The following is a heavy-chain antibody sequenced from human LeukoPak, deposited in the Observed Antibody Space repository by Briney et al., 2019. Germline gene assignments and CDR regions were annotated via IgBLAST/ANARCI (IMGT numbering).Heavy chain of an antibody. D-gene: IGHD5-18*01. Sequence: SETLSLTCAVYGGSFSGYYWSWIRQPPGKGLEWIGEINHSGSTNYNPSLKSRATISVDTSKNQFSLKLSSVTAADTAVYYCARSRIQLWLQVYYYYGMDVWGQGTTVTVSS. CDR3: ARSRIQLWLQVYYYYGMDV. V-gene: IGHV4-34*01. CDR1: GGSFSGYY. J-gene: IGHJ6*02. CDR2: INHSGST.